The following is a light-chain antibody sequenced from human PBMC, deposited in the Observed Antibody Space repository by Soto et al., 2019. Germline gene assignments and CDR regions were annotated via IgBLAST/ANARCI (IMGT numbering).Light chain of an antibody. CDR1: SSDVGGYNY. V-gene: IGLV2-14*01. J-gene: IGLJ1*01. CDR2: EVN. Sequence: QSVLTQPASVSGPPGQSITISCTGTSSDVGGYNYVSWYQQHPGKAPKLMIYEVNNRPSGVSNRFSGSKSGNTASLTISGLQAEDEADYYCTSYTSSSTRVFGSGTKVTVL. CDR3: TSYTSSSTRV.